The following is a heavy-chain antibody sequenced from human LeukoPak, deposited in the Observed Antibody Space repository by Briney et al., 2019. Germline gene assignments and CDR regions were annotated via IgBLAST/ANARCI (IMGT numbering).Heavy chain of an antibody. CDR2: ISYDGSNK. CDR3: ARDRSDNYYYYYGMDV. CDR1: GFTFSSYA. D-gene: IGHD3-10*01. V-gene: IGHV3-30-3*01. Sequence: GGSLRLSCAASGFTFSSYAMHWVRQAPGKGLEWVAVISYDGSNKYYADSVKGRFTISRDNSKNTLYLQMNSLRAEDTAVYYCARDRSDNYYYYYGMDVWGQGTTVTVSS. J-gene: IGHJ6*02.